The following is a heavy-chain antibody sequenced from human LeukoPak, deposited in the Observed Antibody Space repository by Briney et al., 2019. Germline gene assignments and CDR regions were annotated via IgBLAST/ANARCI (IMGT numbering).Heavy chain of an antibody. CDR1: GYSISSGHS. D-gene: IGHD2-8*01. Sequence: PSETPSLTSSVSGYSISSGHSWGWVRHPPGKGLEWIGTTYESGNTYYAPSLKSRVTISVDTSKNQLYLKVSSVTAAGTAVYYCARLEDVVLMMFEAWGQGTLVTVSS. CDR3: ARLEDVVLMMFEA. V-gene: IGHV4-38-2*01. J-gene: IGHJ5*02. CDR2: TYESGNT.